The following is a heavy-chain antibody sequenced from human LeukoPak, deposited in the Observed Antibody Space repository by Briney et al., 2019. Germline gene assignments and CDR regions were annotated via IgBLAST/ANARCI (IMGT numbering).Heavy chain of an antibody. V-gene: IGHV3-48*03. Sequence: PGGSLRLSCAASGFTFSSYEMNWVRQAPGKGLEWVSYISSSGSNIYYADSVKGRFTISRDNAKNSLYLQMNSPRAEDTAVYYCAELGITMIGGVWGKGTTVTISS. CDR2: ISSSGSNI. J-gene: IGHJ6*04. CDR3: AELGITMIGGV. D-gene: IGHD3-10*02. CDR1: GFTFSSYE.